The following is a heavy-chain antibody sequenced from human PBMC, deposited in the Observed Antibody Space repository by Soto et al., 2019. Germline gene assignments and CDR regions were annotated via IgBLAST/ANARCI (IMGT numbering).Heavy chain of an antibody. CDR3: ARSQGGSSSLDIYYYYYYGIDV. CDR2: IIPIFGTA. D-gene: IGHD2-15*01. V-gene: IGHV1-69*01. Sequence: QVQLVQSGAEVKKPGSSVKVSCKAPGGTFSSYAISWVRQAPGQGLEWMGGIIPIFGTAKYAQKFQDRVTITADESTSTGYMELSSLRSEDTAVYYCARSQGGSSSLDIYYYYYYGIDVWGQGTKVTVSS. CDR1: GGTFSSYA. J-gene: IGHJ6*02.